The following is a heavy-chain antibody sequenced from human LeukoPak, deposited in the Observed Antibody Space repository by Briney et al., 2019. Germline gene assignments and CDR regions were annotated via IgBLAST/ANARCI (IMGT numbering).Heavy chain of an antibody. Sequence: SETLSLTCTVSGGSINNYYWSWIRQPPGKGLEWIGEINHSGSTNYNPSLKSRVTISVDTSKNQFSLKLSSVTAADTAVYYCARAPYYDFWSGYSSPFDYWGQGTLVTVSS. D-gene: IGHD3-3*01. CDR2: INHSGST. CDR3: ARAPYYDFWSGYSSPFDY. J-gene: IGHJ4*02. V-gene: IGHV4-34*01. CDR1: GGSINNYY.